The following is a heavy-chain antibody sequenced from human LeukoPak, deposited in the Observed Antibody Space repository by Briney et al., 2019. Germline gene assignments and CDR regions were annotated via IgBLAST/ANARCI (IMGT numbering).Heavy chain of an antibody. CDR3: ARNEIAVAGMVTKSFDY. CDR1: GYTFTSYG. CDR2: ISAYNGNT. V-gene: IGHV1-18*01. Sequence: ASVKVSCKASGYTFTSYGISWVRQAPGQGLEWMGWISAYNGNTNYAQKLQGRVTMTTDPSTSTAYMELRSLRSDDTAVYYCARNEIAVAGMVTKSFDYWGQGTLVTVSS. J-gene: IGHJ4*02. D-gene: IGHD6-19*01.